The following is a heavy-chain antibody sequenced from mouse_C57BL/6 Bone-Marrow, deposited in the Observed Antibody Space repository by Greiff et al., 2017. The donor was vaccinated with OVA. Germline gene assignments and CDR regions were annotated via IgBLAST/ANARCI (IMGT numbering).Heavy chain of an antibody. V-gene: IGHV1-7*01. CDR3: AYGNPAYYYAMDY. Sequence: VQGVESGADLAKPGASVKLSCKASGYTFTSYWMHWVKQRPGQGLEWIGYINPSSGYTKYNQKFKDKATLTADKSSSTAYMQLSSLTYEDSSVYYCAYGNPAYYYAMDYWGQGTSVTVSS. CDR1: GYTFTSYW. J-gene: IGHJ4*01. D-gene: IGHD2-1*01. CDR2: INPSSGYT.